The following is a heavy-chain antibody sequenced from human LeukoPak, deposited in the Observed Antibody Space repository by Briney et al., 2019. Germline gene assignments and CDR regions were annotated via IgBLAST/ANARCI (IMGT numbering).Heavy chain of an antibody. V-gene: IGHV3-48*03. J-gene: IGHJ4*02. CDR2: ISSSGSTI. Sequence: QPGGSLRLSCAASGFTFSSYEMNWVRQAPGKGLEWVSYISSSGSTIYYADSVKGRFTISRDNAKNSLYLQMNSLRAEDTAVYYCARLPTRFRYNWNDEDYWGQGTLVTVSS. CDR3: ARLPTRFRYNWNDEDY. D-gene: IGHD1-1*01. CDR1: GFTFSSYE.